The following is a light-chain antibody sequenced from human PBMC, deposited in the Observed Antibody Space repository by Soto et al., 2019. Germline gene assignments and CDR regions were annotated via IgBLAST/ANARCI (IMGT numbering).Light chain of an antibody. V-gene: IGKV1-39*01. CDR1: QSISSY. Sequence: SQSPSSLSASVGDRVTITCRASQSISSYLNWYQQKPGKAPKLLIYAASSLQSGVPSRFSGSGSGTDFTLTISSLQPEDFATYYCQQSYSTPPTWTFGQGTKVDIK. CDR3: QQSYSTPPTWT. J-gene: IGKJ1*01. CDR2: AAS.